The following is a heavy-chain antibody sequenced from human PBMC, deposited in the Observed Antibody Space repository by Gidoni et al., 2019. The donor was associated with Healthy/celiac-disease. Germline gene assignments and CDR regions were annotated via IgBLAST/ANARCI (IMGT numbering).Heavy chain of an antibody. Sequence: CAASGFTFSSYAMSWVRQAPGKGLEWVSAISGSGGSTYYADSVKGRFTISRDNSTNTLYLQMNSLRAEDTAVYYCAKLSRRDGYNTHFDYWGQGTLVTVSS. CDR3: AKLSRRDGYNTHFDY. V-gene: IGHV3-23*01. CDR2: ISGSGGST. J-gene: IGHJ4*02. D-gene: IGHD5-12*01. CDR1: GFTFSSYA.